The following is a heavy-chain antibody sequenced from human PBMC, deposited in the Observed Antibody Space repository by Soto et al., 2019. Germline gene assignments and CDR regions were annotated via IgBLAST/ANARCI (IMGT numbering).Heavy chain of an antibody. CDR3: VKDSTPDSSGYSHYFDY. Sequence: PGGSLRLSCSASGFTFSSYAMHWVRQAPGKGLEYVSAISSNGGSTYYADSVKGRFTISRDNSKNTPYLQMSSLRAEDTAVYYCVKDSTPDSSGYSHYFDYWGQGTLVTVSS. CDR2: ISSNGGST. D-gene: IGHD3-22*01. CDR1: GFTFSSYA. J-gene: IGHJ4*02. V-gene: IGHV3-64D*06.